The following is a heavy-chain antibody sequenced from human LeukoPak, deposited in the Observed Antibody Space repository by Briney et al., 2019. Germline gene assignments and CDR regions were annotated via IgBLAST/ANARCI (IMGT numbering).Heavy chain of an antibody. CDR3: ARQTGSGLFILP. Sequence: SGTLSLTCTVSGVSISSSNSYWGWIRQPPGKGLEWIGSIYYSGNTYYNASLKSQVSISIDTSKNQFSLKLTSVTAADTAVYYCARQTGSGLFILPGGQGTLVTVSS. D-gene: IGHD3/OR15-3a*01. CDR1: GVSISSSNSY. V-gene: IGHV4-39*01. J-gene: IGHJ4*02. CDR2: IYYSGNT.